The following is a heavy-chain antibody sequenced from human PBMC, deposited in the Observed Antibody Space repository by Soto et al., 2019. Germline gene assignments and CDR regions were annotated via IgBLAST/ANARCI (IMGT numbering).Heavy chain of an antibody. J-gene: IGHJ6*02. CDR3: SAYCTNGVCYSLFYYYGMDV. CDR1: GFTFSSYA. Sequence: GGSLRLSCVASGFTFSSYAMHWVRQAPGKGLEWVAVISYDGSNKYYADSVKGRFTISRDNSKNMLYLQMNSLRAEDTAVYYCSAYCTNGVCYSLFYYYGMDVWGQGTTVTVSS. D-gene: IGHD2-8*01. V-gene: IGHV3-30-3*01. CDR2: ISYDGSNK.